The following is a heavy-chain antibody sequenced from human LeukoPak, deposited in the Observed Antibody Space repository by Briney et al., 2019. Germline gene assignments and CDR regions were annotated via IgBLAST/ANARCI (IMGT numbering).Heavy chain of an antibody. V-gene: IGHV1-2*02. CDR3: ARGPRIAARKYYYYYYMDV. D-gene: IGHD6-6*01. CDR1: GYTFTGYY. Sequence: GASVKVSCKASGYTFTGYYMHWVRQAPGQGLEWTGWINPNSGGTNYAQKFQGRVTMTRDTSISTAYMELSRLRSDDTAVYYCARGPRIAARKYYYYYYMDVWGKGTTVTVSS. CDR2: INPNSGGT. J-gene: IGHJ6*03.